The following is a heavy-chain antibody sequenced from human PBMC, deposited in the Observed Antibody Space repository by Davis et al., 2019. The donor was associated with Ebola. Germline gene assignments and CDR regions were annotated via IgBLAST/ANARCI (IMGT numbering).Heavy chain of an antibody. CDR2: ITPNNGVT. D-gene: IGHD3-16*01. V-gene: IGHV1-2*02. CDR3: ARGAYTNTWGLFDC. J-gene: IGHJ4*02. CDR1: GYTFTDHY. Sequence: ASVKVSCKASGYTFTDHYLHWVRQSPGQGLEWMGWITPNNGVTKYSETFQGRITMARDTSISTAYMELNRLTSDDTAVYYCARGAYTNTWGLFDCWGQGTLVAVSS.